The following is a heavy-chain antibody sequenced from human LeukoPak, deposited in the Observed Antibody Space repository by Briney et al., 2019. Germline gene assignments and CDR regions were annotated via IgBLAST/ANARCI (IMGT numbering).Heavy chain of an antibody. V-gene: IGHV3-33*01. D-gene: IGHD5-12*01. Sequence: GRSLRLSCAASGFTFSSDGMHGVRQAPGKGLEWVAVIWYDVSNKHYADSVKGRLTISRDNSKNTLYLQMNSLRVEDTAVYYCARGRRGYSGYDFDYWGQGTLVTVSS. CDR2: IWYDVSNK. J-gene: IGHJ4*02. CDR3: ARGRRGYSGYDFDY. CDR1: GFTFSSDG.